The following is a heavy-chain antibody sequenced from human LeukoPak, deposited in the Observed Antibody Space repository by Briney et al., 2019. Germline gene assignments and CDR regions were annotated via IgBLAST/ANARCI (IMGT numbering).Heavy chain of an antibody. J-gene: IGHJ4*02. D-gene: IGHD2-2*01. CDR1: GFTFSSNA. V-gene: IGHV3-23*01. Sequence: GGSLRLSCAASGFTFSSNAMSWVRQAPGKGLEWVSAISISGGSTYYADSVKGRFTISRDNPENTLYLQMNSLRAEDTAVYYCAKGGYCSSTSCYGYFDSWGQGTLVTVSS. CDR2: ISISGGST. CDR3: AKGGYCSSTSCYGYFDS.